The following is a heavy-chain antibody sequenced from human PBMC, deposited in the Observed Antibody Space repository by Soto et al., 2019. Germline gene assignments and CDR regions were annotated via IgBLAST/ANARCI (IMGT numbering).Heavy chain of an antibody. CDR1: GFTFSSYA. D-gene: IGHD6-19*01. Sequence: GGSLRLSCAASGFTFSSYAMHWVRQAPGKGLEWVAVITCDGGSKYYADSVKGRLTISRDNSKNTLYLQMNSLRAEDTAVYYCAKDQVWQWLVPYFDYWGLGTLVTVSS. CDR3: AKDQVWQWLVPYFDY. CDR2: ITCDGGSK. J-gene: IGHJ4*02. V-gene: IGHV3-30-3*01.